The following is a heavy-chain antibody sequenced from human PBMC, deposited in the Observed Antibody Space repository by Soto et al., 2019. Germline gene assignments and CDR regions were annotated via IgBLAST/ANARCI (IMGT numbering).Heavy chain of an antibody. CDR2: IIPIFGTA. CDR3: ASSNDSSGYYYY. J-gene: IGHJ4*02. D-gene: IGHD3-22*01. CDR1: GGTFSSYA. V-gene: IGHV1-69*13. Sequence: SVKVSCKASGGTFSSYAISWVRQAPGQGLEWMGGIIPIFGTANYAQKFQGRVTITADESTSTAYMELSSLRSEDTAVYYCASSNDSSGYYYYWGQGXLVTVYS.